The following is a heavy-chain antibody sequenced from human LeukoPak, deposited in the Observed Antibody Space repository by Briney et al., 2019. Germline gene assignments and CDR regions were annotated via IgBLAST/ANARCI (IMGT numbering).Heavy chain of an antibody. Sequence: GGSLRLSCAASGFTFSSYAMHWVRQAPGKGLEWVAFIRYDGSNKYYADSVKGRFTISRDNSKNTLYLQMNSLRAEDTAVYYCAPIPGCSGGSCYSRWGQGTLVTVSS. J-gene: IGHJ4*02. V-gene: IGHV3-30*02. D-gene: IGHD2-15*01. CDR3: APIPGCSGGSCYSR. CDR2: IRYDGSNK. CDR1: GFTFSSYA.